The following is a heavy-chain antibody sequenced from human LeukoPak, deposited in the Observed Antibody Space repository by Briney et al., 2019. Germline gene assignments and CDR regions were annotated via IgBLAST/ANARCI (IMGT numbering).Heavy chain of an antibody. CDR3: AKVPYSDYGSGRPPFMDV. V-gene: IGHV3-23*01. CDR1: GFTFSSYA. Sequence: PGGSLRLSCAGSGFTFSSYAMSWVRQAPGKGLEWVSTISDGGGSTYYADSVKGRFTISRDNYKNTLYLQMDSLRAEDMAMYYCAKVPYSDYGSGRPPFMDVWGQGTTVAVSS. J-gene: IGHJ6*02. D-gene: IGHD3-10*01. CDR2: ISDGGGST.